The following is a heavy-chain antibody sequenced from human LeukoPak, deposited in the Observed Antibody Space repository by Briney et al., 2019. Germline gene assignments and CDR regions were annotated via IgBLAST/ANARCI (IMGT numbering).Heavy chain of an antibody. D-gene: IGHD6-19*01. CDR3: ARVASYSSGWGLFDY. J-gene: IGHJ4*02. Sequence: PGGSLRLSCGASGFTFDHYAMSWVRQAPGKGLEWVSGINWNGASTGYADSVKGRVTISRDSAKSSLYLQMNNLRAEDTAVYYCARVASYSSGWGLFDYWGQGTLVTVSS. CDR1: GFTFDHYA. CDR2: INWNGAST. V-gene: IGHV3-20*04.